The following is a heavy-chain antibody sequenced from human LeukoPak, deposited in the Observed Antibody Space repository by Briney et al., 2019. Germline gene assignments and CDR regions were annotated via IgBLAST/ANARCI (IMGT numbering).Heavy chain of an antibody. CDR2: IIPILGIA. CDR3: ASNSGGNWFDP. J-gene: IGHJ5*01. Sequence: SVKVSCKASGGTFSSYAISWVRQAPGQGLEWMGRIIPILGIADYAQKFQGRVTITADKSTSTAYMELSSLRSEDTAVYYWASNSGGNWFDPWGKEPWSPSPQ. CDR1: GGTFSSYA. D-gene: IGHD4-23*01. V-gene: IGHV1-69*04.